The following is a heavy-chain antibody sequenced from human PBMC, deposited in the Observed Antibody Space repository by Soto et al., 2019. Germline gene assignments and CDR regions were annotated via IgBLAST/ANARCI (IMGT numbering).Heavy chain of an antibody. CDR2: ISSSSSYT. V-gene: IGHV3-11*06. D-gene: IGHD2-15*01. CDR3: ARVPTRYCSGGSCSY. Sequence: GGSLRLSCAASGFTFSDYYMSWIRQAPGKGLEWVSYISSSSSYTNYADSVKGGFTISRDNAKNSLYLQMNSLRAEDTAVYYCARVPTRYCSGGSCSYWGQGTLVTVSS. CDR1: GFTFSDYY. J-gene: IGHJ4*02.